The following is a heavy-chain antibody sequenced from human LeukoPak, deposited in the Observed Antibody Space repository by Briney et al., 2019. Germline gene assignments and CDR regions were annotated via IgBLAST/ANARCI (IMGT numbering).Heavy chain of an antibody. CDR1: GFTFDDYG. CDR3: AREGSGSPHYGMDV. V-gene: IGHV3-20*04. D-gene: IGHD3-10*01. CDR2: INWNGGTT. Sequence: GGSLRLSCAASGFTFDDYGMSWVRQAPGKGLEWVSGINWNGGTTGYADSVKGRFTISRDNAKNSLYLQMNSLGAEDTALYYCAREGSGSPHYGMDVWGQGTTVTVSS. J-gene: IGHJ6*02.